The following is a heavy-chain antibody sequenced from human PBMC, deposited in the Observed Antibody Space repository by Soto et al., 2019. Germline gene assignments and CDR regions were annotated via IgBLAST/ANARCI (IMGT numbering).Heavy chain of an antibody. CDR3: ARDLRASDYDFWSGPSKSHYYYMDV. Sequence: SVKVSCKASGGTFSSYTISWVRQAPGQGLEWMGRIIPILGIANYAQKFQGRVTITADKSTSTAYMELSSLRSEDTAVYYCARDLRASDYDFWSGPSKSHYYYMDVWG. J-gene: IGHJ6*03. D-gene: IGHD3-3*01. V-gene: IGHV1-69*04. CDR2: IIPILGIA. CDR1: GGTFSSYT.